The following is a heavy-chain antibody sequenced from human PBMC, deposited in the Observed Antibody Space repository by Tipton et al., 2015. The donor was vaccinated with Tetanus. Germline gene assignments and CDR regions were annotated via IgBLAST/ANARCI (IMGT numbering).Heavy chain of an antibody. J-gene: IGHJ6*02. V-gene: IGHV3-21*06. D-gene: IGHD3-10*01. CDR3: ARDHRPTSRGSESYYYYGLDV. Sequence: GSLRLSCEASGFSFNSFAMNWVRQAPGKGLEWVSSISGTGKYIYYADSVKGRFTISRDNAKNSLSLEMNSLRADDTAVYYCARDHRPTSRGSESYYYYGLDVWGQGTTVTVSS. CDR1: GFSFNSFA. CDR2: ISGTGKYI.